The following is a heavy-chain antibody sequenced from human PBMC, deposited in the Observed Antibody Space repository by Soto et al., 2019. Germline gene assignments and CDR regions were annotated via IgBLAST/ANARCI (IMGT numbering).Heavy chain of an antibody. J-gene: IGHJ4*02. V-gene: IGHV3-23*01. Sequence: EVQLLESGGGLVQPGGSLRLSCAASGFTFSSYAMSWVRQAPGKGLEWASAISGSGGSTYYADSVKGRFTISRDNSKNTLYLQMNSLRAEDTAVYYCAKDRHRTPYYFDYWGQGTLVTVSS. CDR3: AKDRHRTPYYFDY. CDR2: ISGSGGST. CDR1: GFTFSSYA.